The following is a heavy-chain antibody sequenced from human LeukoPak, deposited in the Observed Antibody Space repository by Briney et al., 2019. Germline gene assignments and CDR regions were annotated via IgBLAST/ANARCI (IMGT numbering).Heavy chain of an antibody. Sequence: SETLSLTCTVSGGSISSGDYYWSWIRQPPGKGLEWIGYIYYSGSTYYNPSLKSRVTISVDTSKNQFSLKLSSVTAADTAVYYCARGGYSYGYLDYWGQGTLVTVSS. CDR1: GGSISSGDYY. V-gene: IGHV4-30-4*08. J-gene: IGHJ4*02. CDR3: ARGGYSYGYLDY. D-gene: IGHD5-18*01. CDR2: IYYSGST.